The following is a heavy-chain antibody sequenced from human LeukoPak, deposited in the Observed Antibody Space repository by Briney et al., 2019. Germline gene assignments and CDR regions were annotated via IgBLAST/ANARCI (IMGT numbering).Heavy chain of an antibody. CDR2: INSDGSST. CDR3: AREAGHADAFDI. Sequence: GGSLRLSCAASGFTFSSYWMHWVRQAPGKGLVWVSRINSDGSSTSYADSVKGRFTISRDSAKNTLYLQMNSLRAEDTAVYYCAREAGHADAFDIWGQGTMVTVSS. J-gene: IGHJ3*02. V-gene: IGHV3-74*01. CDR1: GFTFSSYW.